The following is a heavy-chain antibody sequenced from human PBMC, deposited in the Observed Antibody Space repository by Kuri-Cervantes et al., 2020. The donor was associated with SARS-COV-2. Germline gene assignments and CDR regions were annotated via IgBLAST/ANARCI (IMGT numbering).Heavy chain of an antibody. Sequence: SETLSLTCSVSGGPISGYYWGWIRQPPGKGLEWIGSIYHSGSTYYNPSLKSRVTISVDTSKNQFSLKLSSVTAADTAVYYCARDTPPTYYYYGTDVWGQGTTVTVSS. J-gene: IGHJ6*02. CDR3: ARDTPPTYYYYGTDV. V-gene: IGHV4-38-2*02. CDR1: GGPISGYY. CDR2: IYHSGST.